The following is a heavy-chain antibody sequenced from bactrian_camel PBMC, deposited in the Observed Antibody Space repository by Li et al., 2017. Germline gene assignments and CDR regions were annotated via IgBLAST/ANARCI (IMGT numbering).Heavy chain of an antibody. Sequence: VQLVESGGGLVHPGGSLRLSCLYNHRGNYMAWFRQAPGKEREGVAAISVSGVTIYADAVKGRFTISKDTAKNTLYLQMNSLKSEDTAMYYCAAAVRLPGLTDHWARFQPLDVPRYNYWGQ. CDR2: ISVSGVT. V-gene: IGHV3S53*01. CDR1: NHRGNY. D-gene: IGHD3*01. J-gene: IGHJ4*01. CDR3: AAAVRLPGLTDHWARFQPLDVPRYNY.